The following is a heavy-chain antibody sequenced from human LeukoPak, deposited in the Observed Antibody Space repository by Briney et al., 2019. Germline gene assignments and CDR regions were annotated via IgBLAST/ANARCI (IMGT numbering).Heavy chain of an antibody. CDR1: GFTFSSYA. V-gene: IGHV3-23*01. Sequence: GGSLRLSCAAAGFTFSSYAMSWVRQAPGKGLEWVSAISGSGGSTYYADSVKGRFTISRDNSKNTLYLQMNSLRAEDTAVYYCAKGVVVSEPTGSDYWGQGTLVTVSS. CDR2: ISGSGGST. J-gene: IGHJ4*02. CDR3: AKGVVVSEPTGSDY. D-gene: IGHD3-22*01.